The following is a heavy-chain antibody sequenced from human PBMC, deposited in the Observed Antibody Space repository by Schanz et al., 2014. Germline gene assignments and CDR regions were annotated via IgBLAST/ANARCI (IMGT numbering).Heavy chain of an antibody. CDR2: INPLSGAT. V-gene: IGHV1-2*02. Sequence: QVLLVQSGAEVKQPGASVKVSCKASGYTFTGYYIHWGRQAPGQGFEWMGWINPLSGATDYAPTFQGRVSMTRDTSISTAYMEVTRLVSSDTAVYYCARRGPNCSNNACYHGWFDPWGQGTLVTVSS. CDR3: ARRGPNCSNNACYHGWFDP. J-gene: IGHJ5*02. D-gene: IGHD4-4*01. CDR1: GYTFTGYY.